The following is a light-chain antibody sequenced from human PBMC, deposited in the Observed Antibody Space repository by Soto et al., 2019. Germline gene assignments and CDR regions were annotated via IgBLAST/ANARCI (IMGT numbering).Light chain of an antibody. CDR3: QQTYDTTIT. J-gene: IGKJ5*01. Sequence: DIQMTQSPSSLFASVADRVTITCRASQRISTYLHWYQQKSGKAPKLLIYDASTVQSGVPSRFSGSGSGTDFTLTINSLQREDFATYYCQQTYDTTITFGQGTRLEIK. CDR1: QRISTY. CDR2: DAS. V-gene: IGKV1-39*01.